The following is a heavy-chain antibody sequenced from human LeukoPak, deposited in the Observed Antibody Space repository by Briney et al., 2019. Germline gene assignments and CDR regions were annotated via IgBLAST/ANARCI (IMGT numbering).Heavy chain of an antibody. CDR3: ARDSGSSGYYLEYFQH. V-gene: IGHV3-23*01. J-gene: IGHJ1*01. D-gene: IGHD3-22*01. CDR1: VLTFSSYA. CDR2: ISGSGGST. Sequence: GGSLRLSCAASVLTFSSYAMSWLRQAPGKGLEWVSAISGSGGSTYYADSVKGRFTISRDNSKNTLYLQMNSLRAEDTAVYYCARDSGSSGYYLEYFQHWGQGTLVTVSS.